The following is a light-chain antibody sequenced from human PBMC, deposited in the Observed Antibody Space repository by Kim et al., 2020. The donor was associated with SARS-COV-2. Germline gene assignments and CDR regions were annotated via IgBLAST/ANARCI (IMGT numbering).Light chain of an antibody. V-gene: IGLV2-8*01. Sequence: GQSVTISCTGTSSDVGGYNYVSWYQQHPGKAPKLMIYEVNKRPSGVPDRFSGSKSGNTASLTVSGLQAEDEVDYYCSSYAGSNNLVFGGGTQLTVL. CDR3: SSYAGSNNLV. CDR2: EVN. CDR1: SSDVGGYNY. J-gene: IGLJ2*01.